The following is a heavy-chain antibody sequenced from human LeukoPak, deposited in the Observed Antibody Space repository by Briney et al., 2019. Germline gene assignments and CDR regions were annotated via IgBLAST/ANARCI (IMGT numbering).Heavy chain of an antibody. Sequence: ASVKVSCKASGYTLTSYNMHWVRQAPGQALEWMGIISPVSTYYPPQFQGRVTMTRDTSTSTVYMGLSSLRSEDTAVYYCAREPPASCRFDFWGQGSLVTVSS. CDR1: GYTLTSYN. J-gene: IGHJ4*02. V-gene: IGHV1-46*01. CDR3: AREPPASCRFDF. CDR2: ISPVST.